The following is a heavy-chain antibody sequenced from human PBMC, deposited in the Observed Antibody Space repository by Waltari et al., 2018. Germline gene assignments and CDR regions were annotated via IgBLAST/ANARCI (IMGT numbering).Heavy chain of an antibody. Sequence: EVQLVESGGGSVQPGGSLRLSCAASGMTVSNYWMNWVRQAPGKGLEWEANIKQDGSEKNYVDSVEGRFSISRDNAQNSLYLQMNSLRAEDTAIYYCVTGLTTVTAKDYFDHWGQGALVTVS. CDR1: GMTVSNYW. V-gene: IGHV3-7*01. J-gene: IGHJ4*02. D-gene: IGHD4-17*01. CDR2: IKQDGSEK. CDR3: VTGLTTVTAKDYFDH.